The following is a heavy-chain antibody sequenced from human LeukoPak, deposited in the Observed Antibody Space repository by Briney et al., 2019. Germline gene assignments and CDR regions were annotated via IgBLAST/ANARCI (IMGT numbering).Heavy chain of an antibody. J-gene: IGHJ4*02. V-gene: IGHV4-59*05. D-gene: IGHD3-3*01. Sequence: SETLSLTCTVSGGSINTYYWSWIRQPPGKGLEWIGSIYYSGTTYYNPSLQSRVTISVDTSKNQFSLKLSSVTAADTAVYYCASISPNYDFWSGTLGYWGQGTLVTVSS. CDR1: GGSINTYY. CDR2: IYYSGTT. CDR3: ASISPNYDFWSGTLGY.